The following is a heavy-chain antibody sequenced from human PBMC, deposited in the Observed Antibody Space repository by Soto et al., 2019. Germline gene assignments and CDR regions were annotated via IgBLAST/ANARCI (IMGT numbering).Heavy chain of an antibody. D-gene: IGHD6-13*01. CDR1: GYSFTSYW. CDR2: IYPGDSDT. V-gene: IGHV5-51*01. CDR3: ARTSAAGKYYYGMDV. Sequence: GESLKISCKGSGYSFTSYWIGWVRQMPGKGLECMGIIYPGDSDTRYSPSFQGQVTISADKSISTAYLQWSSLKASDTAMYYCARTSAAGKYYYGMDVWGQGTTVTVSS. J-gene: IGHJ6*02.